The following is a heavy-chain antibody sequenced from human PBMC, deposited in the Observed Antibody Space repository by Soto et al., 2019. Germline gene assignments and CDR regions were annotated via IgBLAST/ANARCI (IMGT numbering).Heavy chain of an antibody. CDR2: INPNSGGT. CDR1: GYTFTGYY. V-gene: IGHV1-2*02. Sequence: ASVKVSCKASGYTFTGYYMHWVLQAPGQGLEWMGWINPNSGGTNYAQKFQGRVTMTRDTSISTAYMELSRLRSDDTAVYYCARDLYPPLYYFDYWGQGTLVTVSS. CDR3: ARDLYPPLYYFDY. J-gene: IGHJ4*02.